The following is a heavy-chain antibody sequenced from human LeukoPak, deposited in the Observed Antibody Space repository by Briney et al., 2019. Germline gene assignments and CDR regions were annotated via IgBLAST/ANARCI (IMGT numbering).Heavy chain of an antibody. CDR3: ARTHCSSTSCYEGDNWFDP. D-gene: IGHD2-2*01. CDR1: GYSFTSYW. Sequence: GESLRISCKGSGYSFTSYWISWVRQMPGKGLEWMGRIDPSDSYTNYSPSFQGHVTISADKSISTAYLQWSSLKASDTAVYYCARTHCSSTSCYEGDNWFDPWGQGTLVTVSS. J-gene: IGHJ5*02. CDR2: IDPSDSYT. V-gene: IGHV5-10-1*01.